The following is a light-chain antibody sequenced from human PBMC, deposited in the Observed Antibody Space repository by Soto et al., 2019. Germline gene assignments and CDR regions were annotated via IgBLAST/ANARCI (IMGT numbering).Light chain of an antibody. Sequence: EVVLTQSPGTLSLSPGERATLSCRASQNIRGNELAWYQQKPGQAPRLLIYRGSSRATGIPDRFSGRGSGTDFTLTISRREPDDFAVYYCQDYGTSAPWTFGQGTKVEIK. V-gene: IGKV3-20*01. CDR3: QDYGTSAPWT. CDR2: RGS. J-gene: IGKJ1*01. CDR1: QNIRGNE.